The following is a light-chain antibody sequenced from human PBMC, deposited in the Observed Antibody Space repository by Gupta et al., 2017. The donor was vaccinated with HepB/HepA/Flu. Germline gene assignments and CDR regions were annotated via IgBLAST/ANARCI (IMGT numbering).Light chain of an antibody. V-gene: IGLV2-18*02. CDR3: SSYTTNSPYV. Sequence: QSALTQPPSVSGSPGQSVTISSTGTTSDVGSYNRVSWYQQPPGTAPKLMIYEVSNRPSGVPDRFSGSKSGNTASLTISGLQAEDEADYYCSSYTTNSPYVFGTGTKVTVL. CDR1: TSDVGSYNR. J-gene: IGLJ1*01. CDR2: EVS.